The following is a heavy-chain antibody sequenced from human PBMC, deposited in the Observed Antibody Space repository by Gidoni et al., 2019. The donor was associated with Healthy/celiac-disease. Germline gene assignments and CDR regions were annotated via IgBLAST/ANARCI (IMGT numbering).Heavy chain of an antibody. V-gene: IGHV4-31*03. CDR3: ARDRTVDTAMAYYYYYGMDV. CDR2: IYYSGST. J-gene: IGHJ6*02. D-gene: IGHD5-18*01. Sequence: QVQLQESGPGLVKPSQTLSLTCTVSAASIGRGGSYRTWIRQHPGTGLEWIGYIYYSGSTYYNPSLKSRVTISVDTSKNQFSLKLSSVTAADTAVYYCARDRTVDTAMAYYYYYGMDVWGQGTTVTVSS. CDR1: AASIGRGGSY.